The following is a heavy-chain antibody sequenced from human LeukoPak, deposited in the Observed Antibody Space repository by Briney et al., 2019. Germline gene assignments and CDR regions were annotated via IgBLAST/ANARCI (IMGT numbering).Heavy chain of an antibody. Sequence: GGSLRLSCAASGFTFRSYGMHWVRQAPGKGLEWVAFIRYDGSNKYYADSVKGRFTISRDNSKNTLYLQMNSLRAEDTAVYYCAKEYCSGGSCYSSITLFDYWGQGTLVTVSS. CDR1: GFTFRSYG. J-gene: IGHJ4*02. CDR3: AKEYCSGGSCYSSITLFDY. D-gene: IGHD2-15*01. V-gene: IGHV3-30*02. CDR2: IRYDGSNK.